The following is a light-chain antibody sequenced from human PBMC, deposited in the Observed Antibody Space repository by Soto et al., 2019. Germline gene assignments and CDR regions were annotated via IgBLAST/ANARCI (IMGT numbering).Light chain of an antibody. V-gene: IGKV3-15*01. CDR2: GAS. CDR3: QQYNNWRPLT. CDR1: QSVSSN. Sequence: EVVLKQSPGAVSLYPGERSTLSCRASQSVSSNLAWYQQKPGQAPRLLIYGASTRANGIPARCSGSGSGTELTLTISSLQSADFAVYYCQQYNNWRPLTFGGGTKVDIK. J-gene: IGKJ4*01.